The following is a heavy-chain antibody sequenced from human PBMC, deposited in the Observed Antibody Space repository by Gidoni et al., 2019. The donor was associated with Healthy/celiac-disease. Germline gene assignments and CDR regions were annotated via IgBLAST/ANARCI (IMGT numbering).Heavy chain of an antibody. J-gene: IGHJ6*02. CDR2: ISGSGGST. V-gene: IGHV3-23*01. CDR1: VFTFSSYA. D-gene: IGHD1-1*01. CDR3: AKGETGGHYYYGMDV. Sequence: EVQLLESGGGLVQPGGSLRLSCAASVFTFSSYAMSWVRQAPGKGLEWVSAISGSGGSTYYADSVKGRFTISRDNSKNTLYLQMNSLRAEDTAVYYCAKGETGGHYYYGMDVWGQGTTVTVSS.